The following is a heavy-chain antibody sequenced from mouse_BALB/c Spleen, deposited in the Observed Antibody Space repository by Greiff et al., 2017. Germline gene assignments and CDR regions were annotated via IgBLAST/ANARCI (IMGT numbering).Heavy chain of an antibody. CDR2: INPNNGGT. D-gene: IGHD2-3*01. CDR1: GYTFTDYN. J-gene: IGHJ4*01. CDR3: ARWDDGYYPSAMDY. V-gene: IGHV1-18*01. Sequence: EVKLMESGPELVKPGASVKIPCKASGYTFTDYNMDWVKQSHGKSLEWIGDINPNNGGTIYNQKFKGKATLTVDKSSSTAYMELRSLTSEDTAVYYCARWDDGYYPSAMDYWGQGTSVTVSS.